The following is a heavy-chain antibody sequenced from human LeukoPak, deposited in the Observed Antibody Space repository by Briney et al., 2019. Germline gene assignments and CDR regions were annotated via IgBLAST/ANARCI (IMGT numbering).Heavy chain of an antibody. J-gene: IGHJ5*02. Sequence: GGSLRLSCAVSGFTVSSNYMSWVRQAPGKGLEWVSVIFSGGSTYYADSVKVKFPISSDKSKNTLYLQMNSLRADDTDVYYCARDRIGSAWGLEFDPRGQGTLVTVSS. CDR3: ARDRIGSAWGLEFDP. CDR2: IFSGGST. V-gene: IGHV3-66*01. CDR1: GFTVSSNY. D-gene: IGHD1-1*01.